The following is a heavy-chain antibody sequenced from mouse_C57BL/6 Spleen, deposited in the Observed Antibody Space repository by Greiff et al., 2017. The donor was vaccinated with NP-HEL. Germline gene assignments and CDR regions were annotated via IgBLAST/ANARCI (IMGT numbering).Heavy chain of an antibody. D-gene: IGHD1-1*01. V-gene: IGHV1-39*01. Sequence: VQLKESGPELVKPGASVKLSCKASGYSFTDYNMNWVKQSTGKNLEWIGVINPNYGTTSYNQKFKGKATLTVDQSSSTAYMQLNNLTSEDSAVYYCARSPHYYGSSHWYFDVWGTGTTVTVSS. CDR3: ARSPHYYGSSHWYFDV. J-gene: IGHJ1*03. CDR2: INPNYGTT. CDR1: GYSFTDYN.